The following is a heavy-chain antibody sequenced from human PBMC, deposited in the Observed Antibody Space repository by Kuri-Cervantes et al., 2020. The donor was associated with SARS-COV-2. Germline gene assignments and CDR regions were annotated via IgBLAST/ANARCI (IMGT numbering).Heavy chain of an antibody. Sequence: GGSLRLSCSASGFTFSSYAMHWVRQAPGRGLEYVSAISSNGSSTSYADSVKGRFTISRDNAKNTLYLQMNSLRAEDTAVYYCARDIVTVDYDFWSGYYGPSYFDYWGQGTLVTVSS. CDR2: ISSNGSST. V-gene: IGHV3-64*04. CDR1: GFTFSSYA. CDR3: ARDIVTVDYDFWSGYYGPSYFDY. D-gene: IGHD3-3*01. J-gene: IGHJ4*02.